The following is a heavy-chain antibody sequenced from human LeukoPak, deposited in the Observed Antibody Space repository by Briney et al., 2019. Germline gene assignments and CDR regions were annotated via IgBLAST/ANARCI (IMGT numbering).Heavy chain of an antibody. J-gene: IGHJ4*02. V-gene: IGHV3-21*06. CDR2: ISSSSSDI. D-gene: IGHD3-3*01. CDR1: GFTFSHFS. Sequence: GGSLRLSCEASGFTFSHFSMNWVRQAPGKGLEWVSSISSSSSDIYYADSVKGRFTISRDNIKNSLYLQMNSLRAEDTAVYYCARVPGGMEWSDFDYWAREPWSPSPQ. CDR3: ARVPGGMEWSDFDY.